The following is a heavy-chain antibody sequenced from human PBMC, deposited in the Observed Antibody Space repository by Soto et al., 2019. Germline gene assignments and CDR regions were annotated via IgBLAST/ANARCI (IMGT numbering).Heavy chain of an antibody. CDR2: INYSGST. J-gene: IGHJ4*02. CDR1: GGSISSGDYY. V-gene: IGHV4-30-4*01. Sequence: QVQLQESGPGLVKPSQTLSLTCTVSGGSISSGDYYWSWIRQPPGKGLEWIGYINYSGSTYYNPSLKSRVTISVDTSKNQFSLKLSSVTAAETAVYYCAIYGGNSVYFDYCGQGTLVTVSS. D-gene: IGHD4-17*01. CDR3: AIYGGNSVYFDY.